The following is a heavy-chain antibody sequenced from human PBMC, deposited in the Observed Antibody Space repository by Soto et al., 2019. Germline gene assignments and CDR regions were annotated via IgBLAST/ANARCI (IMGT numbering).Heavy chain of an antibody. D-gene: IGHD3-3*01. CDR3: ARGKGYYDFWSGEVDY. V-gene: IGHV3-30-3*01. CDR2: ISYDGSNK. J-gene: IGHJ4*02. CDR1: GFTFSSYA. Sequence: QVQLVESVGGVVQPGRSLRLSCAASGFTFSSYAMHWVRQAPGKGLELVSVISYDGSNKYYADSVKGRFTISRDNSKNTLYLQMNSLRDEDTAVYYCARGKGYYDFWSGEVDYWGQGTLVTVSS.